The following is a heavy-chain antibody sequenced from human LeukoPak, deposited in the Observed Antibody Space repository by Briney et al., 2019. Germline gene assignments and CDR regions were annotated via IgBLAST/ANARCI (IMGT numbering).Heavy chain of an antibody. J-gene: IGHJ4*02. Sequence: GGSLRLSCAASGFTFSSYSMNWVRQAPGKGLEWVSYISSSSSTIYYADSVKGRFTISRDNAKNSLYLQMNSLRAEDTAVYYCARVAWPPQFDYWGQGTLVTVSS. CDR3: ARVAWPPQFDY. D-gene: IGHD3-3*02. CDR1: GFTFSSYS. CDR2: ISSSSSTI. V-gene: IGHV3-48*04.